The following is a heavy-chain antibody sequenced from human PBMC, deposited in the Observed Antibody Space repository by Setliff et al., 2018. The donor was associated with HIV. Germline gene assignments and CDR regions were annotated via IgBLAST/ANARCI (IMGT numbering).Heavy chain of an antibody. CDR3: ARSNVNNWFGP. V-gene: IGHV1-2*02. Sequence: ASVKVSCKASGYTFTGHDIHWVRQVPGQGLEWMGWINPNSGATNYAQTFQGRVTMTRDTSVSKAYMELSRLRSDDTGIYYCARSNVNNWFGPWGQGTLVTVSS. CDR1: GYTFTGHD. J-gene: IGHJ5*02. CDR2: INPNSGAT.